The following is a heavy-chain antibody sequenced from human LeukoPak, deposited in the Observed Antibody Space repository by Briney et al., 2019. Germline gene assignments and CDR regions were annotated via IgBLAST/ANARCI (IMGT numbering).Heavy chain of an antibody. CDR1: GFIFKNYA. D-gene: IGHD3-9*01. V-gene: IGHV3-23*01. Sequence: QPGGSLRLSCAASGFIFKNYAMNWVRQAPGKGLEWVSAITSSGGSTYYADSVKGRFTISRDNSKDTLYLQMNSLRAEDTAVYYCAKEDYYDIPGGMDVWGQGTTVTVSS. CDR2: ITSSGGST. CDR3: AKEDYYDIPGGMDV. J-gene: IGHJ6*02.